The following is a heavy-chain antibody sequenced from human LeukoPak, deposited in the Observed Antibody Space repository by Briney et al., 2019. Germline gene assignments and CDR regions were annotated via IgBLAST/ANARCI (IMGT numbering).Heavy chain of an antibody. CDR2: IYYSGST. D-gene: IGHD3-16*01. CDR1: GGSISSYY. Sequence: PSETLSLTCTVSGGSISSYYWSWIRQPPGKGLEWIGYIYYSGSTNYNPSLKSQVTISVDTSKNQFSLKLSSVTAADTAVYYCARLRDQGDRYYYGMDVWGQGTTVTVSS. J-gene: IGHJ6*02. V-gene: IGHV4-59*08. CDR3: ARLRDQGDRYYYGMDV.